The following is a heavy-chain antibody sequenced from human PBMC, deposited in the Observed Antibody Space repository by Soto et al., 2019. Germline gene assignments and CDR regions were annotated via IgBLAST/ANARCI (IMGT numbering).Heavy chain of an antibody. CDR2: ISHSGST. CDR1: GGSFSDYY. J-gene: IGHJ6*02. V-gene: IGHV4-34*01. Sequence: LSLTCAVNGGSFSDYYWSWVRQPPGKGLEWIGEISHSGSTSYNPSLKSRVTISIDTSKNQFSLKLSSVSAADTAMYYCARGLQRRFGGYKGLGYHGMDVWGQGTTVTVSS. CDR3: ARGLQRRFGGYKGLGYHGMDV. D-gene: IGHD5-12*01.